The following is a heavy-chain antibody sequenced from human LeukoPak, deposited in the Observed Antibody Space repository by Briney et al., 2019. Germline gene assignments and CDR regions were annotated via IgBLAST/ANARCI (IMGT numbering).Heavy chain of an antibody. CDR3: VRDYNWGFDY. V-gene: IGHV3-21*05. Sequence: GGSLRLSCEASGFSLHSYSVNWVRQAPGKGLEWLSYISTTYDIYYADSVKGRFTISKDNAKNSLYLQMNSLRAEDTAVYYCVRDYNWGFDYWGQGTLVAVSS. CDR1: GFSLHSYS. J-gene: IGHJ4*02. CDR2: ISTTYDI. D-gene: IGHD1-20*01.